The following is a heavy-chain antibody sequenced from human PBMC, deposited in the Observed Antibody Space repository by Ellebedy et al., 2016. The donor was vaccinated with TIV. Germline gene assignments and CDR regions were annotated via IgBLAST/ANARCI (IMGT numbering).Heavy chain of an antibody. D-gene: IGHD4-23*01. V-gene: IGHV3-21*01. CDR3: ARDLIDYGGNPLDY. J-gene: IGHJ4*02. Sequence: PGGSLRLSCAASGFTFSSYSMNWVRQAPGKGLEWVSSISSSSSYIYYADSVKGRFTISRDNAKNSLYLQMNSLRAEDTAVYYCARDLIDYGGNPLDYWGQGTLVTVSS. CDR2: ISSSSSYI. CDR1: GFTFSSYS.